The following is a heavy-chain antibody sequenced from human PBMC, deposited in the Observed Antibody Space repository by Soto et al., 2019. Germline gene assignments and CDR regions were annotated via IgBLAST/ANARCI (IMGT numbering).Heavy chain of an antibody. D-gene: IGHD3-16*01. Sequence: SETLSLTCTVSGGSISSNSYYWDWIREPPGKGLEWIGSMYYSGATYHNPSLQSRVTISVDTSKNQFSLQLSSVTAADTAVHYCARHAAYDSVWGKSDGSHYWGQGTVVTVS. CDR1: GGSISSNSYY. CDR3: ARHAAYDSVWGKSDGSHY. J-gene: IGHJ4*02. V-gene: IGHV4-39*01. CDR2: MYYSGAT.